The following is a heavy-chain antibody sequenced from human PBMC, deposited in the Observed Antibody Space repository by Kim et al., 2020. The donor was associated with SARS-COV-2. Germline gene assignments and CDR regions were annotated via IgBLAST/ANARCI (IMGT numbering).Heavy chain of an antibody. CDR1: GYTFTGYY. Sequence: ASVKVSCKASGYTFTGYYMHWVRQAPGQGLEWMGRINPNTGDTDYAQNFQGRVTMTRDTSISTVYMELNRLKSDDTALYYCAREGGGGGGANPHFDYWG. CDR2: INPNTGDT. D-gene: IGHD3-16*01. J-gene: IGHJ4*01. CDR3: AREGGGGGGANPHFDY. V-gene: IGHV1-2*06.